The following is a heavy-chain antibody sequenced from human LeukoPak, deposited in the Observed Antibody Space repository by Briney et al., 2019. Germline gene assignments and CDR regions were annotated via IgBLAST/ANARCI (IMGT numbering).Heavy chain of an antibody. J-gene: IGHJ4*02. D-gene: IGHD3-16*01. CDR1: GFTFSSYS. CDR3: ARLVGVSPLDF. V-gene: IGHV3-23*01. Sequence: GGSLRLSCAASGFTFSSYSMYWVRQTPRKGLEWVSEIRGDGNTYYANSVKGRFAISRDNSKNTLFLQMHSLRVEDTAIYYCARLVGVSPLDFWGRGTLVTVSS. CDR2: IRGDGNT.